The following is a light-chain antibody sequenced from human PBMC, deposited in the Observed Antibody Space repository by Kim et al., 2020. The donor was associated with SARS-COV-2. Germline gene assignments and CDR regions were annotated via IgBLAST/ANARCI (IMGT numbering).Light chain of an antibody. CDR2: RTL. J-gene: IGLJ1*01. CDR3: AAWDDSLNGFV. CDR1: SHNVEINF. Sequence: VAYSCSRRSHNVEINFVSWYHPLPGTAPTLSISRTLARPSGVPDRFSGSKSGTSASLAITGLRSEDEADYYCAAWDDSLNGFVFGSGTKVTVL. V-gene: IGLV1-47*01.